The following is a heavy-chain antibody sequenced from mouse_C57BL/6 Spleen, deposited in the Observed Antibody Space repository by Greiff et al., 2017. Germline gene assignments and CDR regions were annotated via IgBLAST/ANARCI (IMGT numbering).Heavy chain of an antibody. J-gene: IGHJ2*01. CDR1: GYTFTSYT. CDR3: ARKDYFDY. Sequence: QVQLQQPGAELARPGASVKMSCKASGYTFTSYTMHWVKQRPGQGLEWIGNINPSSGYTKYNQKFKDKATLTADKSSSTAYMQLSSLTSEDSAVYYCARKDYFDYWGQGTTLTVSS. CDR2: INPSSGYT. V-gene: IGHV1-4*01.